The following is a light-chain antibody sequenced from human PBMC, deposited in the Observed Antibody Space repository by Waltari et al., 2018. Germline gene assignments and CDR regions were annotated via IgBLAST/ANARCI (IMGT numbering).Light chain of an antibody. CDR1: QSVSSY. CDR3: QQRSNWPIT. V-gene: IGKV3-11*01. J-gene: IGKJ5*01. CDR2: DAS. Sequence: EIVLTQSPATLSLSPGGRATHSCRASQSVSSYLDWDQQKPGQAPRLLIYDASNRATGIPARFSGSGSGTDFTLTISSLEPEDFAVYYCQQRSNWPITFGQGTRLEIK.